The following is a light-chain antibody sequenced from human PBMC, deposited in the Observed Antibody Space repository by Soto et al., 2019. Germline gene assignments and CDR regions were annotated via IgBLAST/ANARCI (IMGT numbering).Light chain of an antibody. CDR3: SLYTSENTYV. V-gene: IGLV2-18*01. Sequence: QSVLTQPPSVSGSRGQSVTISGTGTSTDFVSYNRVSWYQQPPGTAPKLIIYEASNRPSGVPDRFSGSKSGNTASLTISGLQAADEADYYCSLYTSENTYVFGTGTKVTVL. J-gene: IGLJ1*01. CDR1: STDFVSYNR. CDR2: EAS.